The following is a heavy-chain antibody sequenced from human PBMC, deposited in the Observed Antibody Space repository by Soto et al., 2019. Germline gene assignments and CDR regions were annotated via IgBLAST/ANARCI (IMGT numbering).Heavy chain of an antibody. Sequence: EVQLVESGGGVVQPGGSLRLSCAASGFTFYSYWMSWVRQAPGRGLASVANIAQDGSEEYYVESVKGRFTISRDNVRNSLYLQMNSLRAEDTAMYFCATANSGFSPTYWGQGTLVTVSS. CDR2: IAQDGSEE. CDR1: GFTFYSYW. D-gene: IGHD3-22*01. V-gene: IGHV3-7*01. J-gene: IGHJ4*02. CDR3: ATANSGFSPTY.